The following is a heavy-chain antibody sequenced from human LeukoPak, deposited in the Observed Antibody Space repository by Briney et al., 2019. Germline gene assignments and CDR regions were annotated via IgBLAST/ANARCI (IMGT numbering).Heavy chain of an antibody. Sequence: GGSLRLSCAASGFTVGSNYMSWVRQAPGKGLEWVSIIYSGGTIYYADSVKGRFTISRDNSKNTLYLQMNSLRAEDTAVYYCAKDLGDLHYDFWSGYYNPFDYWGQGTLVTVSS. CDR2: IYSGGTI. J-gene: IGHJ4*02. CDR3: AKDLGDLHYDFWSGYYNPFDY. V-gene: IGHV3-53*01. D-gene: IGHD3-3*01. CDR1: GFTVGSNY.